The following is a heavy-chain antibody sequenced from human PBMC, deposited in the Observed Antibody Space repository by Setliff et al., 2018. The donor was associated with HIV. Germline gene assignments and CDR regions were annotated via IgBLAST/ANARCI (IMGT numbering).Heavy chain of an antibody. CDR2: IYYSGTT. V-gene: IGHV4-39*01. J-gene: IGHJ4*02. D-gene: IGHD6-19*01. CDR1: GGSITRTPYN. CDR3: GRQAWDHQSSGYFVDY. Sequence: PSETLSLTCTVSGGSITRTPYNWGWIRQPPGKGLEWIGTIYYSGTTNYNPSLKSRVTVSLDMSKNQFSLKLTSVTAADTAVYYCGRQAWDHQSSGYFVDYWGQGTLVTVSS.